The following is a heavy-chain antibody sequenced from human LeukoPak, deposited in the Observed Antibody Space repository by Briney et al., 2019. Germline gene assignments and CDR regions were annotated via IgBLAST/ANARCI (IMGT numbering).Heavy chain of an antibody. CDR2: IYYSGST. D-gene: IGHD5-12*01. J-gene: IGHJ6*02. CDR3: ARGGIVATINHYYYYGMDV. Sequence: SETLSLTCAVYGGSFSGYYWSWIRQPPGKGLEWTGYIYYSGSTNYNPSLKSRVTISVDTSKNQFSLKLSSVTAADTAVYYCARGGIVATINHYYYYGMDVWGQGTTVTVSS. V-gene: IGHV4-59*01. CDR1: GGSFSGYY.